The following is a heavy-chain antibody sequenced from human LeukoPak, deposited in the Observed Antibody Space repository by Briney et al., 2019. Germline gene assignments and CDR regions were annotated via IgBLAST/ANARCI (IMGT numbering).Heavy chain of an antibody. CDR1: GFTFSSYW. D-gene: IGHD6-13*01. CDR2: IKQDGSEK. Sequence: PGGSLRLSCAASGFTFSSYWMSWVRQAPGKGLEWVANIKQDGSEKYYVDSVKGRFTISRDNAKNSLYLQMNSLRAEDTAVYYCAKGSIAAAGHIYFDYWGQGTLVTVSS. J-gene: IGHJ4*02. V-gene: IGHV3-7*03. CDR3: AKGSIAAAGHIYFDY.